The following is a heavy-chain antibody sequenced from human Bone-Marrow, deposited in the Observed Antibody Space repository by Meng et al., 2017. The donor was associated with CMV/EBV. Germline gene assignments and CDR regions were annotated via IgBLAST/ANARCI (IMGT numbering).Heavy chain of an antibody. D-gene: IGHD2-2*02. Sequence: SVKVSCKASGGTFSSYTISWVRQAPGQGLEWMGRIIPILGIANYAQKFQGRVTITADTSTSAAYMELSSLRSDDTAVYYCARDNSYTNSWWFDPWGQGTLVTVSS. J-gene: IGHJ5*02. CDR2: IIPILGIA. V-gene: IGHV1-69*04. CDR1: GGTFSSYT. CDR3: ARDNSYTNSWWFDP.